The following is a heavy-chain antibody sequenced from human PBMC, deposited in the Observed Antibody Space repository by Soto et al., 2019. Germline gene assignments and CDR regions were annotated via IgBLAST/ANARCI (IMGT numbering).Heavy chain of an antibody. CDR3: ARAFPPATYGMDV. CDR1: GGSISSYY. Sequence: SETLSLTCTVSGGSISSYYWSWIRQPPGKGLEWIGYIYYSGSTNYNPSLKSRVTISVDTSKNQFSLKLSSVTAADTAVYYCARAFPPATYGMDVWGQGTTVTVSS. J-gene: IGHJ6*02. D-gene: IGHD6-25*01. CDR2: IYYSGST. V-gene: IGHV4-59*01.